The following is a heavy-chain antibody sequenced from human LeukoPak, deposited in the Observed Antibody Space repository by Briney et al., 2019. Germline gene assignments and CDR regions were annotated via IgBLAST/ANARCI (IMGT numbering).Heavy chain of an antibody. J-gene: IGHJ4*02. V-gene: IGHV3-11*01. CDR3: AREARGSGRDFDY. D-gene: IGHD1-26*01. CDR2: IGTRSNPI. Sequence: PGGSLRLSCAASGFSFSDLYMSWIRQAPGMGLEWISYIGTRSNPIYYADSVKGRFTISRDDAKNSLYLQMNSLRDEATAVYFCAREARGSGRDFDYWGQGILVTVSS. CDR1: GFSFSDLY.